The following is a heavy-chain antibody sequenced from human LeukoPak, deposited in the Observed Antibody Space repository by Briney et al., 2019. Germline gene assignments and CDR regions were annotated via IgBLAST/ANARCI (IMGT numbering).Heavy chain of an antibody. CDR2: MNPNSGNT. V-gene: IGHV1-8*01. CDR3: ARGCSSSWYNWFHP. J-gene: IGHJ5*02. CDR1: GYTFTSYD. D-gene: IGHD6-13*01. Sequence: GASVKVSCKASGYTFTSYDSNWVRQATGQGLEWMGWMNPNSGNTGYAQKFQGRVTMTRNTSISTAYMELSSLRSEDTAVYYCARGCSSSWYNWFHPWGQGTLVTVSS.